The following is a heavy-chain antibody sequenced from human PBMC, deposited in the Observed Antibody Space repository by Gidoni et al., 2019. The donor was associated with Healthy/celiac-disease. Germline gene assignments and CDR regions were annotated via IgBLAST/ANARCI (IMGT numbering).Heavy chain of an antibody. J-gene: IGHJ4*02. CDR2: IRSKAYGGTT. V-gene: IGHV3-49*03. CDR3: QRRWLRGYFDY. Sequence: EVQLVESGGGLVQPGRSLRLSCTASGFTFGDYAMSWFRQAPGKGVGWVGFIRSKAYGGTTEYAASVKGRFTISRDDSKSIAYLQMNSLKTEDTAVYYCQRRWLRGYFDYWGQGTLVTVSS. CDR1: GFTFGDYA. D-gene: IGHD5-12*01.